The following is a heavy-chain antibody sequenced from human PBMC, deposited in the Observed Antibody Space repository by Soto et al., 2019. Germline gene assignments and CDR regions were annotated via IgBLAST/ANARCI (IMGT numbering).Heavy chain of an antibody. CDR3: ARIGVRPIAAAEGVDY. D-gene: IGHD6-13*01. Sequence: SATLSLTCTLHCSSIPSRNYYWDLSSQPPGKGLQWIGSSSYTGNTYFNPSLRSRVTISVDTSKNQFSLKLSSVTAADTAVYYCARIGVRPIAAAEGVDYWGQGTLVTVS. CDR1: CSSIPSRNYY. J-gene: IGHJ4*02. CDR2: SSYTGNT. V-gene: IGHV4-39*01.